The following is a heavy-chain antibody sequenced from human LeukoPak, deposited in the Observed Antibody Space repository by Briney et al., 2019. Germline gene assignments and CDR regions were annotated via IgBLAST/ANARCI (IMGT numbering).Heavy chain of an antibody. Sequence: SETLSLTCTVSGGSISGHYWSWVRQPPGKGLEYIGYIYYTGSTNYNPSLKSRVAMSVDTSKNQFTLSLSSVTAADTAVYYCARDRGSSGDFDFWGQRTLVTVSS. CDR2: IYYTGST. D-gene: IGHD3-22*01. CDR1: GGSISGHY. CDR3: ARDRGSSGDFDF. J-gene: IGHJ4*02. V-gene: IGHV4-59*11.